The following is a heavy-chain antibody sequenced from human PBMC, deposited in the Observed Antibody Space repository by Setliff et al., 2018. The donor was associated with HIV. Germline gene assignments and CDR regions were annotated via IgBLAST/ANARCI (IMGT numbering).Heavy chain of an antibody. V-gene: IGHV3-23*01. D-gene: IGHD2-2*01. CDR1: GFTFSSYA. Sequence: LRLSCAASGFTFSSYAMSWVRQAPGKGLEWVSAISGSGGSIKYADFVRGRFTISRDIAKSSLYLQMDSLSAEDTAVYYCTSGALLPTVDYWGRGTLVTVSS. J-gene: IGHJ4*02. CDR3: TSGALLPTVDY. CDR2: ISGSGGSI.